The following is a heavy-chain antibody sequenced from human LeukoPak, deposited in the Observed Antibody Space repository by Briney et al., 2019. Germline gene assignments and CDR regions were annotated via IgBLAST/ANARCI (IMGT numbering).Heavy chain of an antibody. CDR2: IAYDGSNK. V-gene: IGHV3-30-3*01. J-gene: IGHJ6*02. CDR1: GFTFSGHA. Sequence: GGSLRLSCAASGFTFSGHAMHWVRQAPGKGLEWVAVIAYDGSNKNYADSVKGRFTISKDNSKNTLYLQMNSLRVEDTAVYSCARDSQTNLCYYFGVDVWGQGTTVTVSS. D-gene: IGHD1-14*01. CDR3: ARDSQTNLCYYFGVDV.